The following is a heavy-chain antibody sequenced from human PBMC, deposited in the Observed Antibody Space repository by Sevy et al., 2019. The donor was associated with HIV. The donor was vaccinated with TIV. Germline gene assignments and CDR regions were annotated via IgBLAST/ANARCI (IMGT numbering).Heavy chain of an antibody. CDR2: IYYTGKT. Sequence: SETLSLTCTVSGGSISTYYWSWIRQPPGKGLQWIGYIYYTGKTNYNPSLQTPVTMSIDTSKNQFSLRRSSVTSADTAMYYCARLSRNNVVVTGVRRDGFDVWGQGTMVTVSS. V-gene: IGHV4-59*01. CDR3: ARLSRNNVVVTGVRRDGFDV. D-gene: IGHD2-21*02. J-gene: IGHJ3*01. CDR1: GGSISTYY.